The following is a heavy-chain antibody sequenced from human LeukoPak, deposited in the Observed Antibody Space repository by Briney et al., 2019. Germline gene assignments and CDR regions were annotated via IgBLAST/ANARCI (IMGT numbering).Heavy chain of an antibody. D-gene: IGHD4-17*01. V-gene: IGHV4-61*02. CDR3: ARLSTVTTSFDY. Sequence: SETLSLTCTVSGGSISSDSYYWGWIRQPAGKGLEWIGRLYTSGSTNYNPSLKSRVTISVDTSRNQFSLKLSSVTAADTAVYYCARLSTVTTSFDYWGQGTLVTVSS. CDR1: GGSISSDSYY. J-gene: IGHJ4*02. CDR2: LYTSGST.